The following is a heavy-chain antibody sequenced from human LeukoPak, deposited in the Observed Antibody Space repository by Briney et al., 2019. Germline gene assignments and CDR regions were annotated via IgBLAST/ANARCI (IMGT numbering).Heavy chain of an antibody. CDR2: INHSGST. CDR1: GVSFSDYY. CDR3: ARVKDVVLVVAAPRYGMDV. D-gene: IGHD2-15*01. Sequence: SETLSLTCAVYGVSFSDYYWSWIRQPQGKGLEWIGEINHSGSTNYNPSLKSRVTISVDTSKNQFSLNLSSVTAADTAVYYCARVKDVVLVVAAPRYGMDVWGQGTTVTVSS. J-gene: IGHJ6*02. V-gene: IGHV4-34*01.